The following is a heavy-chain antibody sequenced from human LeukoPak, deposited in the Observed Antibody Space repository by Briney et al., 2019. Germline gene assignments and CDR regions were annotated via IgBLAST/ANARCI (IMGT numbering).Heavy chain of an antibody. J-gene: IGHJ4*02. V-gene: IGHV1-69*04. Sequence: SVKVSCKASGGAFSSYAISWVRQAPGQGLEWMGRIIPILGIANYAQKFQGRVTITADKSTSTAYMELSSLRSEDTAVYYCASHDTVTTSISFRYWGQGTLVTVSS. D-gene: IGHD4-11*01. CDR3: ASHDTVTTSISFRY. CDR2: IIPILGIA. CDR1: GGAFSSYA.